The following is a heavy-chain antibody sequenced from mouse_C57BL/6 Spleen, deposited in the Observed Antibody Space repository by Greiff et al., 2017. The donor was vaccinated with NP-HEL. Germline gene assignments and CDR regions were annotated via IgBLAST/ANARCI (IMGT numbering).Heavy chain of an antibody. Sequence: QVQLQQPGAELVKHGDEVKGGGNESGAPFPLHLLPCLPPLPFQGLYCIVMIHPSDSDTNYNQKFKGKATLTVDKSSSTAYMQLSSLTSEDSAVYYCAILVNYYGSSYVHYWGQGTTLTVSS. CDR1: GAPFPLHL. CDR2: IHPSDSDT. J-gene: IGHJ2*01. V-gene: IGHV1-74*01. D-gene: IGHD1-1*01. CDR3: AILVNYYGSSYVHY.